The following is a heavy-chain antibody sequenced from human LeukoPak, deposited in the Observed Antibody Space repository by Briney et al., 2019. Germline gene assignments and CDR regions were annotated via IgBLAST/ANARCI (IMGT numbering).Heavy chain of an antibody. J-gene: IGHJ4*02. V-gene: IGHV3-11*01. D-gene: IGHD2-8*01. Sequence: MTGGSLRLSCAASGFTFNQHSMSWIRQAPGKGLEWLSYISRNGGAVHYADSVEGRFTISRDNAKNSLNLQLNGLRTDDTAVYFCARASSLIGGFDSCGRGTLVTVSS. CDR2: ISRNGGAV. CDR1: GFTFNQHS. CDR3: ARASSLIGGFDS.